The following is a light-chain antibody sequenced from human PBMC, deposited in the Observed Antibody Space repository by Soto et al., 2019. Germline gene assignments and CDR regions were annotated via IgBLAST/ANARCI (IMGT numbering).Light chain of an antibody. Sequence: EFVLTQSPGTLSLSPGERATLSCRASQSVSSTYLAWYQQKPGQAPRLLIYSASSRATGIPDRFSGSGSGTDFTLTISRLETEDFAVYYCQQYGSSPRTFGQGTKVEIK. CDR2: SAS. CDR3: QQYGSSPRT. CDR1: QSVSSTY. V-gene: IGKV3-20*01. J-gene: IGKJ1*01.